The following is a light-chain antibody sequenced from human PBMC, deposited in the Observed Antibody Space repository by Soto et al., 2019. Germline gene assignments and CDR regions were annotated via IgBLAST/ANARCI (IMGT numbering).Light chain of an antibody. V-gene: IGLV1-44*01. CDR3: AVWDDSLNGSV. J-gene: IGLJ2*01. Sequence: QSVLTQPPSASGTPGQRVTISCSGSTSNIGSNTVNWYQQLPGTAPKLLIYSDSQRPSGVPDRFSGSKSGTSASLAISGLHSEDESDYYCAVWDDSLNGSVFGGGTKVPV. CDR1: TSNIGSNT. CDR2: SDS.